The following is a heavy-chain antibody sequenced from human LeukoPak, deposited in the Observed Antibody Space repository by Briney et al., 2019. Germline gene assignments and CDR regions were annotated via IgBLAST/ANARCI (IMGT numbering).Heavy chain of an antibody. Sequence: GGSLRLSCAASGFTFSSYAMSWVRQAPGKGLEWVSAISGSGGSTYYADSVKGRFTISRDNSKNTLYLQMNSLRAEDTAVYYCAKDRGDGRYYYGMDVWGQGTTVTVSS. V-gene: IGHV3-23*01. D-gene: IGHD2-21*01. CDR3: AKDRGDGRYYYGMDV. CDR1: GFTFSSYA. CDR2: ISGSGGST. J-gene: IGHJ6*02.